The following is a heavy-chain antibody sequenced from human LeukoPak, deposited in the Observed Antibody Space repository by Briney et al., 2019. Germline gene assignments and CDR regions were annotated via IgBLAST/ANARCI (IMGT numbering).Heavy chain of an antibody. CDR1: GGSISSYY. CDR3: ASSTVVVVAASRFDY. Sequence: KPSETLPLTCTVSGGSISSYYWSWIRQPPGKGLEWIGYIYYSGSTNYNPSLKSRVTISVDTSKNQFSLKLSSVTAADTAVYYCASSTVVVVAASRFDYWGQGTLVTVSS. CDR2: IYYSGST. V-gene: IGHV4-59*01. D-gene: IGHD2-15*01. J-gene: IGHJ4*02.